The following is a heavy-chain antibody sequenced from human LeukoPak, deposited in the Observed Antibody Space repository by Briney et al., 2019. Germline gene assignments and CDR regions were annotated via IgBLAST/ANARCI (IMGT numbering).Heavy chain of an antibody. Sequence: PGGSLRLSCAASGFTFSNYWMTWVRQAPGKGLEWVAHVTPDGREKSYVDFVKGRFTIPRDNPQNSLYLQMNSLRAEDTAVYYCARDRGYYVFDYWGQGTLVTVSS. V-gene: IGHV3-7*01. CDR3: ARDRGYYVFDY. CDR1: GFTFSNYW. CDR2: VTPDGREK. J-gene: IGHJ4*02. D-gene: IGHD3-22*01.